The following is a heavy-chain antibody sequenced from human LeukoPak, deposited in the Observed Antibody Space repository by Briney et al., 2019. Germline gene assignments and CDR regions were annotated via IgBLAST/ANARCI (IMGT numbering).Heavy chain of an antibody. CDR1: GYSFTSYW. CDR3: VRVRLDCSGGTCLDFDY. D-gene: IGHD2-15*01. Sequence: GESLKISCKGSGYSFTSYWIGWVRQMPGKGLEWMGIIYPGGSETRYSPSFQGQVTISADKSINTAYLQWQWNSLKASDTAMYYCVRVRLDCSGGTCLDFDYWGQGTLVAVSS. J-gene: IGHJ4*02. CDR2: IYPGGSET. V-gene: IGHV5-51*01.